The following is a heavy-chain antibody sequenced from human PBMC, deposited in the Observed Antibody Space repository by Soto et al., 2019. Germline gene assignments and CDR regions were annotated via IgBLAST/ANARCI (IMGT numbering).Heavy chain of an antibody. J-gene: IGHJ6*02. CDR3: ARLEYSSSTLTSEGGMDV. V-gene: IGHV3-11*01. CDR1: GFTFSDYY. Sequence: QVQLVESGGGLVKPGGSLRLSCAASGFTFSDYYMSWIRQAPGKGLEWVSYISSSGSTIYYADSVKGRFTISRDNAKNSLYLQMNILRAEDTAVYYCARLEYSSSTLTSEGGMDVWGQGTTVTVSS. D-gene: IGHD6-6*01. CDR2: ISSSGSTI.